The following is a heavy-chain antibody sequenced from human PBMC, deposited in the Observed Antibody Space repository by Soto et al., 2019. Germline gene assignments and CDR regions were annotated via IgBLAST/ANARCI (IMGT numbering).Heavy chain of an antibody. CDR1: GFTFSNYL. V-gene: IGHV3-74*01. J-gene: IGHJ3*01. CDR2: IDTDGTTT. D-gene: IGHD5-12*01. Sequence: LRLSCAASGFTFSNYLMHWVRQVPGKGLVWVSRIDTDGTTTHYADSVKGRFTISRDNAKNTLYLQMNSLRVEDTAMYYCARDRNGYNFWGQGTMVTVSS. CDR3: ARDRNGYNF.